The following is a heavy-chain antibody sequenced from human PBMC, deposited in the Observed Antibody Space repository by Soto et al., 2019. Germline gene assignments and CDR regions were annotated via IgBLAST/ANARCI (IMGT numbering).Heavy chain of an antibody. CDR1: GFSLSTSGVG. D-gene: IGHD2-15*01. V-gene: IGHV2-5*02. Sequence: QITLKESGPTLVKPTQTLTLTCTFSGFSLSTSGVGVAWIRQPPGKALEWLALIYWDDDKRYRPSLETRLTITQDTSKSRTVHTMTNLDSVDTATYYCAYLPCSGGSCYWFSYSGMDVWGHGTTVTVSS. J-gene: IGHJ6*02. CDR3: AYLPCSGGSCYWFSYSGMDV. CDR2: IYWDDDK.